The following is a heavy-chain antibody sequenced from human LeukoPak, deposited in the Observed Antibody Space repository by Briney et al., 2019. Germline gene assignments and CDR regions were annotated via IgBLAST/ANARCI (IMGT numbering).Heavy chain of an antibody. CDR3: AKDRHPARTDGYYFDY. CDR2: ISFDANNK. D-gene: IGHD1-14*01. J-gene: IGHJ4*02. V-gene: IGHV3-30*18. Sequence: GGSLRLSCAASEFTFRTYGMHWVRQAPGKGLEWVAVISFDANNKCYADSVKGRFTISRDNSKNTLYLQMNSLRAEDTAVYYCAKDRHPARTDGYYFDYWGQGTLVTVSS. CDR1: EFTFRTYG.